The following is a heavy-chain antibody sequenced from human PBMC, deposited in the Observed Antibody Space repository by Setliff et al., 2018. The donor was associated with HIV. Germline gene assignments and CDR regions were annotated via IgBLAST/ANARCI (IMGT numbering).Heavy chain of an antibody. CDR3: ARPALGIGGGSRFDN. J-gene: IGHJ4*02. CDR2: VAHSGSA. Sequence: SETLSLTCAVYGGSFSGYYWSWIRQSPGKGLEWIGVVAHSGSANYDPSLKSRVTISVDTSKNQFSLKLSSVTAADTAVYYCARPALGIGGGSRFDNWGQGTRVTVSS. V-gene: IGHV4-34*01. CDR1: GGSFSGYY. D-gene: IGHD3-10*01.